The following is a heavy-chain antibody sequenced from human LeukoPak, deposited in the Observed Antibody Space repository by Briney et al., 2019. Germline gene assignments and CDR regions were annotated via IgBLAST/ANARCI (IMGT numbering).Heavy chain of an antibody. Sequence: GALRVSCVASGFTFSSYWMSWVRPAPGRGLDGVANINQDGSEKYYVDSVKGRFTISRDNAKNSLYLQMNSLRAEDTAVYYCAKFSSGWYYFDYWGQGTLVTVSS. V-gene: IGHV3-7*01. CDR1: GFTFSSYW. CDR3: AKFSSGWYYFDY. CDR2: INQDGSEK. J-gene: IGHJ4*02. D-gene: IGHD6-19*01.